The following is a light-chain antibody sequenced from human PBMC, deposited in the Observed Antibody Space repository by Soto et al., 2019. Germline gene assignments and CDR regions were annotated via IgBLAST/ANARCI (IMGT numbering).Light chain of an antibody. V-gene: IGLV2-23*02. J-gene: IGLJ2*01. CDR1: SSDVGSYNL. CDR2: EVS. Sequence: QSALTQPASVSGSPGLSITISCTGTSSDVGSYNLVSGYQQHPGKAPKLMIYEVSKRPAGVSNRYSGSKSGNTASLTISGLKAGDEADYYCCSYAGSSTYVVFGGGTKLTVL. CDR3: CSYAGSSTYVV.